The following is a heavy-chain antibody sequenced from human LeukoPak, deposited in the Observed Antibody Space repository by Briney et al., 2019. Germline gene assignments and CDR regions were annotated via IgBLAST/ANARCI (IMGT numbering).Heavy chain of an antibody. D-gene: IGHD4-23*01. CDR1: GGSFSGYY. CDR2: INHSGST. CDR3: ARHDYGGNGRLFDY. J-gene: IGHJ4*02. V-gene: IGHV4-34*01. Sequence: PSETLSLTCAVYGGSFSGYYWSWIRQPPGKGLEWIGEINHSGSTNYNPSLKSRVTISVDTSKNQFSLKLSSVTAADTAVYYCARHDYGGNGRLFDYWGQGTLVTVSS.